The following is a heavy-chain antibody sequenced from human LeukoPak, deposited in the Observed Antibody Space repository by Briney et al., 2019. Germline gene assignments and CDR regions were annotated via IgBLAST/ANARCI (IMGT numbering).Heavy chain of an antibody. CDR2: ISGSGGST. D-gene: IGHD4-23*01. CDR3: AKSLGGRLRGYYFDY. CDR1: GFTFSSYA. V-gene: IGHV3-23*01. J-gene: IGHJ4*02. Sequence: GGSLRLSCAASGFTFSSYAMSWVRQAPGKGLEWVSAISGSGGSTYYADSVKGRFTISRDNSKNTLYLQMNSLRAEDTALYYCAKSLGGRLRGYYFDYWGQGTLVTVSS.